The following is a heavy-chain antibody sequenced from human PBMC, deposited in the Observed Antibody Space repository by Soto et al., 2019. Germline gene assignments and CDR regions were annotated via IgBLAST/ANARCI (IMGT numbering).Heavy chain of an antibody. Sequence: QVQLMQSGAEVKKPGSSVKVSCKASGGIITTNVIRWVRQAPGQGLEWMGEIMPVFAAPNNAQKFQGRLRITADTSTTTVYMELSSPASEDTAVYFCATGARYCSGGSCYPDHCGQGTLVIVSS. CDR3: ATGARYCSGGSCYPDH. D-gene: IGHD2-15*01. J-gene: IGHJ4*02. CDR1: GGIITTNV. CDR2: IMPVFAAP. V-gene: IGHV1-69*06.